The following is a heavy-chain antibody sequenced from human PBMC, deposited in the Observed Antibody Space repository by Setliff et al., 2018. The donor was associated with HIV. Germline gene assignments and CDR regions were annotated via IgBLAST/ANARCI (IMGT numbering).Heavy chain of an antibody. CDR3: ARARRAGSGPKYFQH. J-gene: IGHJ1*01. Sequence: KTSETLSLTCTVSGGSISSYYWSWIRQPAGKGLEWIGRIYTSGSTNYNPSLKSRVTMSVDTSKNQFSLKLSSVTAADTAVYYCARARRAGSGPKYFQHWGQGTLVTVSS. CDR1: GGSISSYY. CDR2: IYTSGST. V-gene: IGHV4-4*07. D-gene: IGHD2-15*01.